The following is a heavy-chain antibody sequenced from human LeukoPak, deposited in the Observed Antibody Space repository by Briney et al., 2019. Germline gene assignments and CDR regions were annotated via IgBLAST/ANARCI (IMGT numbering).Heavy chain of an antibody. CDR2: IYPGDSDT. Sequence: GESLKISCKGSGYSFTSYWIGWVRQMSGKGLEWMGIIYPGDSDTRYSPSFQGQVTISADKSISTAHLQWSSLKASDTAMYYCARLTKYCSGATCYQKYYFDYWGQGTLVTVSS. V-gene: IGHV5-51*01. CDR3: ARLTKYCSGATCYQKYYFDY. CDR1: GYSFTSYW. J-gene: IGHJ4*02. D-gene: IGHD2-15*01.